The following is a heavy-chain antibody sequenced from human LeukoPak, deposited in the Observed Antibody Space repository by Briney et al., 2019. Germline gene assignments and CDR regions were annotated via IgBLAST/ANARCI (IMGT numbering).Heavy chain of an antibody. CDR1: GFTFDDYG. Sequence: PGGSLRLSCAASGFTFDDYGMSWVRQAPGKGLEWVSGINWNGGSTGYADSVKGRFTISRDNAKNSLYLQMNSLRAEDTAVYYCARDTDDDSSGYYAHDYWGQGTLVTVSS. CDR2: INWNGGST. J-gene: IGHJ4*02. CDR3: ARDTDDDSSGYYAHDY. D-gene: IGHD3-22*01. V-gene: IGHV3-20*04.